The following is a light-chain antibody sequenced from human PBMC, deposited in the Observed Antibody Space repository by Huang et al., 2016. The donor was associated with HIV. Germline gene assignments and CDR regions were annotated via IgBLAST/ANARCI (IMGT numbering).Light chain of an antibody. CDR1: KTVRTT. Sequence: EIVLTQPPASLAVSPGESATLSCRASKTVRTTLAWFQQKTGQAPRLLIYNASTRATGLPARFSASGSGTQFTLTISSLQSEDFAVYYCQQYNNWPLTFGGGTKVEIK. CDR2: NAS. CDR3: QQYNNWPLT. V-gene: IGKV3-15*01. J-gene: IGKJ4*01.